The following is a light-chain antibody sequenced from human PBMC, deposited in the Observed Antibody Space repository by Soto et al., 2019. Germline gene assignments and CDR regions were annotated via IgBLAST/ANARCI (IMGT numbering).Light chain of an antibody. CDR1: QSVSGN. CDR2: YIS. V-gene: IGKV3D-15*01. CDR3: QQHNQWPIT. Sequence: EIVMTQSPATLSASPVERVTLSFRVSQSVSGNLAWYQQKPGQAPRLLIYYISTRATGIPARFSGSGSGTEFTLTINSLQSEDSAVYYCQQHNQWPITFGQGTRLEI. J-gene: IGKJ5*01.